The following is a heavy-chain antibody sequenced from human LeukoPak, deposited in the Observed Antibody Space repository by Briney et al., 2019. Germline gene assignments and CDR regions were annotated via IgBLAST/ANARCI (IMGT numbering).Heavy chain of an antibody. CDR2: IYHSGNI. V-gene: IGHV4-39*01. D-gene: IGHD2-2*01. Sequence: PSETLSLTCTVSGGSISSSAYSWGWIRQPPGKGLEWIGNIYHSGNIYYNASLKSRVAIPVDTSKNQFSLKLNSVTATDTAVYHCARQYGAGYSSTWYFDYWGQGTLVTVSS. CDR3: ARQYGAGYSSTWYFDY. J-gene: IGHJ4*02. CDR1: GGSISSSAYS.